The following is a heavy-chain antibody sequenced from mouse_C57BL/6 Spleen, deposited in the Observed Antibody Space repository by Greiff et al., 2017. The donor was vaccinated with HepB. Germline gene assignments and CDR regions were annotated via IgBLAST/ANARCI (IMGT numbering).Heavy chain of an antibody. Sequence: VQLQQSGAELVRPGASVKLSCTASGFNIKDDYMHWVKQRPEQGLEWIGWIDPENGDTEYASQFQGKATITSDTSSNTAYLQLSSLTSEDTAVYYCTLYSNYPAWFAYWGQGTLVTVSA. V-gene: IGHV14-4*01. CDR2: IDPENGDT. J-gene: IGHJ3*01. CDR3: TLYSNYPAWFAY. D-gene: IGHD2-5*01. CDR1: GFNIKDDY.